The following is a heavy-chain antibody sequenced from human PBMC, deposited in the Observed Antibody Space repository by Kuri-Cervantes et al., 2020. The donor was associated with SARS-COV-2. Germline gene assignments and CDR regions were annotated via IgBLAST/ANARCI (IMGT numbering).Heavy chain of an antibody. CDR1: GFTFSSYV. J-gene: IGHJ3*02. Sequence: GESLKISCAASGFTFSSYVVHWVRQAPGKGLEWVAVISYDESNKYYADSVKGRFTISRDSSKNTLYLQMNSLRAEDTAVYYCASEAIIVGATGDAFDIWGQGTMVTVSS. CDR2: ISYDESNK. D-gene: IGHD1-26*01. V-gene: IGHV3-30-3*01. CDR3: ASEAIIVGATGDAFDI.